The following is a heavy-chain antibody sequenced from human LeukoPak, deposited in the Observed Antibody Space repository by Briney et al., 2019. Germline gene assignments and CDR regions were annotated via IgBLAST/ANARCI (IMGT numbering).Heavy chain of an antibody. Sequence: ASVKVSCKASGYTFTSYGISWVRQAPGQGLEWMGWIGAYNGNTNYAQKLQGRVTMTTDTSTSTAYMELRSLRSDDTAVYYCARDLLDIVVVPAAMPLDYWGQGTLVTVSS. D-gene: IGHD2-2*01. J-gene: IGHJ4*02. V-gene: IGHV1-18*01. CDR3: ARDLLDIVVVPAAMPLDY. CDR2: IGAYNGNT. CDR1: GYTFTSYG.